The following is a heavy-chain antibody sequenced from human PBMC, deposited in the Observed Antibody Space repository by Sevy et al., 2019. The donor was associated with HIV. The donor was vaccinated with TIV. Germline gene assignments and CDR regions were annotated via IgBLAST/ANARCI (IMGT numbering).Heavy chain of an antibody. J-gene: IGHJ6*02. Sequence: GGSLRLSCAASGFTVSSNYMSWVRQARGKGLEWVSVIYSGGSTYYADSVKGRFTISRDNSKNTLYLQMNSLRAEDTAVYYCARVNCSGGSCYYYYGMDVWGQGTTVTVSS. D-gene: IGHD2-15*01. CDR3: ARVNCSGGSCYYYYGMDV. V-gene: IGHV3-53*01. CDR2: IYSGGST. CDR1: GFTVSSNY.